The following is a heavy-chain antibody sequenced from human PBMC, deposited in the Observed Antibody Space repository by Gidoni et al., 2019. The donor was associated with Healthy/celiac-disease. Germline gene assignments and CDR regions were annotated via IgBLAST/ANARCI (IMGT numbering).Heavy chain of an antibody. J-gene: IGHJ3*02. D-gene: IGHD3-10*01. V-gene: IGHV4-59*08. CDR1: GGSISSYY. CDR2: IYYSGST. CDR3: ARALGRVTMVRGVAYDAFDI. Sequence: QVQLQESGPGLVKPSETLSLTCTVSGGSISSYYWSWIRQPPGKGLEWIGYIYYSGSTNYNPSLKSRVTISVDTSKNQFSLKLSSVTAADTAVYYCARALGRVTMVRGVAYDAFDIWGQGTMVTVSS.